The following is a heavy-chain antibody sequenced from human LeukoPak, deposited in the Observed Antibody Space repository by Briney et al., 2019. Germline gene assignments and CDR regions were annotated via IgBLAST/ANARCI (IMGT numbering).Heavy chain of an antibody. J-gene: IGHJ4*02. CDR1: GGSFSGYY. Sequence: SSETLSLTCAVYGGSFSGYYWSWIRQPPGKGLEWIGEINHSGSTNYNPSLKSRVTISVDTSKNQFSLKLSSVTAADTAVYYCARAGYSSGWYGTIDYWGQGTLVTVSS. D-gene: IGHD6-19*01. V-gene: IGHV4-34*01. CDR3: ARAGYSSGWYGTIDY. CDR2: INHSGST.